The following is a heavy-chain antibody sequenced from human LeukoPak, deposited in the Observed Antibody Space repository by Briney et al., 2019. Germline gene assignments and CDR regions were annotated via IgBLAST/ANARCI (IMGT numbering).Heavy chain of an antibody. CDR1: GFTVSSNY. Sequence: GGSLRLSCAASGFTVSSNYMSWVRQAPGKGLEWVAVISYDGSNKYYADSVKGRFTISRDNSKNTLYLQMNSLRAEDTAVYYCARGRYSFDYWGQGTLVTVSS. CDR3: ARGRYSFDY. CDR2: ISYDGSNK. V-gene: IGHV3-30-3*01. J-gene: IGHJ4*02.